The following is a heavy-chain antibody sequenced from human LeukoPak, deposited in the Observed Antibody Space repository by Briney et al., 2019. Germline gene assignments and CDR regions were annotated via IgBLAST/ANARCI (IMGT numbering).Heavy chain of an antibody. V-gene: IGHV3-20*04. D-gene: IGHD4-17*01. CDR3: AKHPFFNPTTSNDAFNI. Sequence: PGGSLRLSCAVSGFTFDDYGMSWVRQAPGKGLEWVSSINWNGGSTDYADSVKGRFTISRDNAKNSLYLQMNSLRAEDTALYYCAKHPFFNPTTSNDAFNIWGQGTMVTVSS. J-gene: IGHJ3*02. CDR1: GFTFDDYG. CDR2: INWNGGST.